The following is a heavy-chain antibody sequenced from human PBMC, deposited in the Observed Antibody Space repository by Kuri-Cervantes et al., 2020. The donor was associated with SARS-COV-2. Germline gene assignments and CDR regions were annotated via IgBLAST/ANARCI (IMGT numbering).Heavy chain of an antibody. D-gene: IGHD3-3*01. CDR2: INPKTGGA. V-gene: IGHV1-2*02. J-gene: IGHJ4*02. CDR3: ARTSYYDFWSGYLPDFDY. CDR1: GYTFSDYY. Sequence: ASVKVSCKASGYTFSDYYIHWVRQAPGQGLEWMGWINPKTGGAKYAQKFQGRVTMTRDTSISTAYMELSRLRSDDTAVYYCARTSYYDFWSGYLPDFDYWGQGTLVTVSS.